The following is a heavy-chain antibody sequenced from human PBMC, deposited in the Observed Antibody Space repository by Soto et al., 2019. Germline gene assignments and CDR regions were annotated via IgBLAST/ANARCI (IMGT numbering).Heavy chain of an antibody. V-gene: IGHV3-15*01. CDR2: IKSKTDGGTT. CDR1: GFTFSNAW. D-gene: IGHD3-10*01. Sequence: EVQLVESGGGLLKPGGSLRLSCAASGFTFSNAWMSWVRQAPGKGLEWVGRIKSKTDGGTTDYAAPVKGRFTISRDDSKNTLYLQMNSLKTEDTAVYYCTTVLLWFGEPRRNDYWGQGTLVTVSS. J-gene: IGHJ4*02. CDR3: TTVLLWFGEPRRNDY.